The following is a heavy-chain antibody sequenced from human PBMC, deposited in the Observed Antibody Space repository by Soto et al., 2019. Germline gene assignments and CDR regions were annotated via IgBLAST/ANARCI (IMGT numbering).Heavy chain of an antibody. V-gene: IGHV3-49*03. J-gene: IGHJ5*02. CDR1: GFTFGDYA. CDR3: SLFGHLFGFDL. D-gene: IGHD3-3*01. Sequence: QPGGSLRLSCTASGFTFGDYAMSWFRQAPGKGLEWVGFIRSKAYGGTTEYAASVKGRFTISRDDSKSIAYLQMNSLKTEDTAVFYCSLFGHLFGFDLWGQGILVTVSS. CDR2: IRSKAYGGTT.